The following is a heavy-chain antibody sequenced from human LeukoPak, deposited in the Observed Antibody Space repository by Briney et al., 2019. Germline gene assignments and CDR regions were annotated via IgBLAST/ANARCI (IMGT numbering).Heavy chain of an antibody. D-gene: IGHD3-22*01. Sequence: GGSLRLSCAASGFTFDDYTMHWVRQAPGKGLEWVSLISWDGGSTYYADSVKGRFTISRDNSKNSLYLQMNSLRAEDTALYYCARDRMAYYDSSGITAYDAFDIWGQGTMVTVSS. V-gene: IGHV3-43*01. CDR1: GFTFDDYT. J-gene: IGHJ3*02. CDR3: ARDRMAYYDSSGITAYDAFDI. CDR2: ISWDGGST.